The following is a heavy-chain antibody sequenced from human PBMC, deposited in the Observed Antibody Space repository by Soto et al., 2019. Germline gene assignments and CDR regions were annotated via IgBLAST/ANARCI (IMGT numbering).Heavy chain of an antibody. Sequence: GGSLRLSCAASGFTFSSYAMHWVRQAPGKGLEWVAVISYDGSNKYYADSVKSRFTISRDNSKNTLYLQMNSLRAEDTAVYYCARDRTYYDILTGYLGTNWFDPWGQGTLVTVSS. CDR2: ISYDGSNK. V-gene: IGHV3-30-3*01. CDR1: GFTFSSYA. J-gene: IGHJ5*02. CDR3: ARDRTYYDILTGYLGTNWFDP. D-gene: IGHD3-9*01.